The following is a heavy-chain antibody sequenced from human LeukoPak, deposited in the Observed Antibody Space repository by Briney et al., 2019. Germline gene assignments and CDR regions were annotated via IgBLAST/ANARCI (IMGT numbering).Heavy chain of an antibody. J-gene: IGHJ6*02. CDR1: GYAFTGYY. V-gene: IGHV1-2*02. Sequence: ASVKVSCKASGYAFTGYYMHWVRQAPGQGLEWMGWINPNSGGTNYAQKFQGRVTMTRDTSISTAYMELSRLRSDDTAVYYCASSGPTVTTDYYYGMDVWGQGTTVTVSS. CDR2: INPNSGGT. CDR3: ASSGPTVTTDYYYGMDV. D-gene: IGHD4-11*01.